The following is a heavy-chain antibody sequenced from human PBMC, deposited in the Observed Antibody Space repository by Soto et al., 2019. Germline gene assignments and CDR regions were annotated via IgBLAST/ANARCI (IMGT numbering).Heavy chain of an antibody. CDR1: GFTFSNAW. V-gene: IGHV3-15*01. J-gene: IGHJ6*02. CDR3: TTDPSGAVGATTGYYGMDV. Sequence: GGSLRLSCAASGFTFSNAWMSWVRQAPGKGLEWVGRIKSKTDGGTTDYAAPVKGRFTISRDDSKNTLYLQMNSLKTEDTAVYYCTTDPSGAVGATTGYYGMDVWGQGTTVTVSS. D-gene: IGHD1-26*01. CDR2: IKSKTDGGTT.